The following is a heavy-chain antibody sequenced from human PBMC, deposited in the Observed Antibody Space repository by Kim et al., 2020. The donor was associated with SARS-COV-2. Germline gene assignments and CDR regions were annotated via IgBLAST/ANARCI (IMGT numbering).Heavy chain of an antibody. CDR3: AKGYSSSWYGGTNWFDP. D-gene: IGHD6-13*01. V-gene: IGHV3-9*01. J-gene: IGHJ5*02. Sequence: KGRFTISRDNAKNSLYLQMNSLRAEDTALYYCAKGYSSSWYGGTNWFDPWGQGTLVTVSS.